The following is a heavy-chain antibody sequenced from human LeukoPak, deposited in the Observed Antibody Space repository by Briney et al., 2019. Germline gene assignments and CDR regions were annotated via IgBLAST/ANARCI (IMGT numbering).Heavy chain of an antibody. CDR3: ARGQLAGRGYSYGYPPFDY. J-gene: IGHJ4*02. CDR2: IYYSGST. D-gene: IGHD5-18*01. V-gene: IGHV4-59*01. CDR1: GGSISSYY. Sequence: SETLSLTCTVSGGSISSYYWSWIRQPPGKGLEWVGYIYYSGSTNYNPSLKSRVTISVDTSKNQFSLKLSSVTAADTAVYYCARGQLAGRGYSYGYPPFDYWGQGTLVTVSS.